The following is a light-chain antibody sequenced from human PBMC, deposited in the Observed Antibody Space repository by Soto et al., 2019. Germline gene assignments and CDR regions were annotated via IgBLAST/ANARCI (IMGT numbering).Light chain of an antibody. CDR2: DAS. Sequence: DIQMTHSPSTLSASVGDTVTVTCRASQSIGRWLAWYQQKPGKAPKLLIFDASTLENGVPARFSGSRSGPEFSLTISSLQPDDFATYYCQQYYSYWTIGQGSKVDIX. CDR3: QQYYSYWT. J-gene: IGKJ1*01. CDR1: QSIGRW. V-gene: IGKV1-5*01.